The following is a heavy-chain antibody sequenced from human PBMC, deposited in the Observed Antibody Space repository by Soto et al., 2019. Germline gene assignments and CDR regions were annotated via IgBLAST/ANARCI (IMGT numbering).Heavy chain of an antibody. Sequence: GGSLRLSCAASGFTFSSYGMHWVRQAPGKGLEWVAVISYDGSNKYYADSVKGRITISRDNSKNTLYLQMNSLRAEDTAVYYCAKTAGTNYYYYGMDVWGQGTTVTVSS. J-gene: IGHJ6*02. V-gene: IGHV3-30*18. D-gene: IGHD1-1*01. CDR2: ISYDGSNK. CDR1: GFTFSSYG. CDR3: AKTAGTNYYYYGMDV.